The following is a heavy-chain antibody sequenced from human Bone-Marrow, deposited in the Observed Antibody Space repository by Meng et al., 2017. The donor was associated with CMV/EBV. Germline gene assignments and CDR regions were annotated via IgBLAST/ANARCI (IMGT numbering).Heavy chain of an antibody. D-gene: IGHD3-16*02. CDR2: INPNRGGT. V-gene: IGHV1-2*02. CDR1: GYTFTGYY. CDR3: ARDGSGEYYDYVWGSYPHDLDY. J-gene: IGHJ4*02. Sequence: ASVKVSCKASGYTFTGYYMHWVRQAPGQGLEWMGWINPNRGGTNYAQKFQGRVTMTRDTSISTAYMELSRLRSDDTAVYYCARDGSGEYYDYVWGSYPHDLDYWGQGTLVTVSS.